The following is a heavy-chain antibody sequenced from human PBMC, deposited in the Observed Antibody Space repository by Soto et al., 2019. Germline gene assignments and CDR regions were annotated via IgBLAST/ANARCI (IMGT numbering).Heavy chain of an antibody. CDR3: ARDKGGYCSSTSCPRSYGMDV. V-gene: IGHV1-2*04. Sequence: ASVKVSCKASGYTFTGYYMHWVRQAPGQGLEWMGWINPNSGGTNYAQKFQGWVTMTRDTSISTAYMELSRLRSDDTAVYYCARDKGGYCSSTSCPRSYGMDVWGQGTTVTVSS. CDR2: INPNSGGT. CDR1: GYTFTGYY. J-gene: IGHJ6*02. D-gene: IGHD2-2*01.